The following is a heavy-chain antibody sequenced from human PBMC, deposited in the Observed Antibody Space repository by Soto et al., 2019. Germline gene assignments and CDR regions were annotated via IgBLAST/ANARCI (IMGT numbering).Heavy chain of an antibody. CDR3: ARDPCGDYEGV. D-gene: IGHD4-17*01. CDR2: LYHSVTT. J-gene: IGHJ4*02. CDR1: GGSISSDGYS. Sequence: SETLSLTFVVSGGSISSDGYSWSWFRQPPGKGLEWIGNLYHSVTTYYSPSLKSRVTISIDRSKNHFSLNLRSVTAADTAVHYCARDPCGDYEGVWRQGTQVTVSS. V-gene: IGHV4-30-2*01.